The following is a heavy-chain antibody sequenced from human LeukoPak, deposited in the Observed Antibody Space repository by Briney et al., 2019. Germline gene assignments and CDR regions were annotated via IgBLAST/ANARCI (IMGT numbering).Heavy chain of an antibody. CDR1: GGSISSYY. CDR3: ARGSPPPYDFWSGYYTTGSYYYYYMDV. V-gene: IGHV4-4*09. D-gene: IGHD3-3*01. CDR2: IYTSGST. J-gene: IGHJ6*03. Sequence: SETLSLTCTVSGGSISSYYWSWIRQPSGKGLEWIGYIYTSGSTNYNPSLKSRVTISVDTSKNQFSLKLSSVTAADTAVYYCARGSPPPYDFWSGYYTTGSYYYYYMDVWGKGTTVTVSS.